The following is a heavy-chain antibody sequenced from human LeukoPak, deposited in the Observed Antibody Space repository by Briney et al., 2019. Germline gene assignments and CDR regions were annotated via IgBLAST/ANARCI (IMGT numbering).Heavy chain of an antibody. Sequence: ASANVSCKTSGYTFTSYGISWVRQAPGQRLEWGGWISAYNGNRDYAQKLQGRATMTTDTSTSTAYMELRSLRSDDTAVYYCARAYYYDSSGPGGFDYWGRGTLVTVSS. V-gene: IGHV1-18*01. D-gene: IGHD3-22*01. CDR3: ARAYYYDSSGPGGFDY. CDR1: GYTFTSYG. J-gene: IGHJ4*01. CDR2: ISAYNGNR.